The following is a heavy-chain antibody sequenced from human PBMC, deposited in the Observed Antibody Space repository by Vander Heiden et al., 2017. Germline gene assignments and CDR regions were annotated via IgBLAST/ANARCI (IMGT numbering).Heavy chain of an antibody. J-gene: IGHJ4*02. CDR3: AKEGGPTAMSPYYIDY. D-gene: IGHD5-18*01. V-gene: IGHV3-23*01. Sequence: EVQLLESGGGLVQPGGSLRLSCAASGFTFSSYAMTWVRQAPGKGLEWVSAISKSGASTYYADSVKGRFTISRDNSKNTLYLQIKGLRAEDTAVYYCAKEGGPTAMSPYYIDYWGQGTLVTVSS. CDR1: GFTFSSYA. CDR2: ISKSGAST.